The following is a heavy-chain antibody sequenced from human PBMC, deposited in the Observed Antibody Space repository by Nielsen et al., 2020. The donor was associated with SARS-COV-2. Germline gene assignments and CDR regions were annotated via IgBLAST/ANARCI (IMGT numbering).Heavy chain of an antibody. V-gene: IGHV1-3*01. CDR1: GYTFTSYA. CDR3: ASALEGPYFDY. Sequence: ASVKVSCKASGYTFTSYAMHWVRQAPGQRLEWMGWINAGNGNTTYSQEFQGRVTITWDTSASTAYMEMSSLRTEDTAVYYCASALEGPYFDYWGQGTLVTVSS. J-gene: IGHJ4*02. D-gene: IGHD1-1*01. CDR2: INAGNGNT.